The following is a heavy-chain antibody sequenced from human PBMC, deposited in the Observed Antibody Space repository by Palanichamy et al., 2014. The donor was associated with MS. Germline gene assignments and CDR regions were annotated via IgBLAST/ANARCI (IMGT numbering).Heavy chain of an antibody. Sequence: LKPSETLSLTCAVYGGSFSGYYWSWIRQPPGKGLEWIGEINHSGSTNYNPSLKSRVTISVDTSKKQFSLKLSSVTAADTAVYYCARVGITMVRGAYFGYWGQGTLVTVSS. D-gene: IGHD3-10*01. CDR3: ARVGITMVRGAYFGY. V-gene: IGHV4-34*01. CDR2: INHSGST. J-gene: IGHJ4*02. CDR1: GGSFSGYY.